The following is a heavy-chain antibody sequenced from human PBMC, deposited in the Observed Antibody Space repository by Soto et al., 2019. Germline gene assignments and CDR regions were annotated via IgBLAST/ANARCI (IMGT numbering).Heavy chain of an antibody. CDR1: GGSISSYY. D-gene: IGHD2-21*02. CDR2: IYYSGST. V-gene: IGHV4-59*01. CDR3: ARDQGKTGEPLPLRWVTATSNGMDV. Sequence: SETLSLTCTVSGGSISSYYWSWIRQPPGKGLEWIGYIYYSGSTNYNPSLKSRVTISVDTSKNQFSLKLSSVTAADTAVYYCARDQGKTGEPLPLRWVTATSNGMDVWGQGTTVTVSS. J-gene: IGHJ6*02.